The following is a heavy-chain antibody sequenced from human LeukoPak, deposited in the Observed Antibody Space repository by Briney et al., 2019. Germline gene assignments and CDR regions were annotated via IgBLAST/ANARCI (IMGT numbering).Heavy chain of an antibody. D-gene: IGHD3-16*01. V-gene: IGHV4-61*02. Sequence: NPSETLSLTCTVSGGSISSGSYYWSWIRQPAGKGLEWTGRIYTSGSTNYNPSLKSRVTISVDTSKNQFSLKLSSVTAADTAVYYCARVLGAVTFGGVMYAFDIWGQGTMVTVSS. J-gene: IGHJ3*02. CDR1: GGSISSGSYY. CDR3: ARVLGAVTFGGVMYAFDI. CDR2: IYTSGST.